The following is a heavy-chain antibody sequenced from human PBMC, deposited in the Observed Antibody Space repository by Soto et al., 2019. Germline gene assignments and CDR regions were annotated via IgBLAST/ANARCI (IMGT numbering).Heavy chain of an antibody. CDR3: ARGAAARPDY. CDR2: ISSSSSEM. V-gene: IGHV3-21*02. Sequence: EVQLVESGGGLVKPGGSLRLSCAASGFPFSTYTMNWVRQAPGKGLEWVSSISSSSSEMYFADSVKGRFAISRDNAEKSLSLQMDSLRSDDTAVYYCARGAAARPDYWDQGTLVTVSS. D-gene: IGHD6-6*01. J-gene: IGHJ4*02. CDR1: GFPFSTYT.